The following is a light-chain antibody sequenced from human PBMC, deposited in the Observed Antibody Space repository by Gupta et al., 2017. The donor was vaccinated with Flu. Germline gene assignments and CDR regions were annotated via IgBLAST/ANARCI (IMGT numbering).Light chain of an antibody. V-gene: IGLV3-19*01. J-gene: IGLJ2*01. Sequence: SSELPQAPSVSVSLGQTVRITCQGASLGNSYASWYPQKPGPAPHLVNSANNISPTGTPDRCACSSSGNTDSSTITGAQAEDEADDDYYSRDSTNNHHVVFGGGTKLTVL. CDR3: YSRDSTNNHHVV. CDR1: SLGNSY. CDR2: ANN.